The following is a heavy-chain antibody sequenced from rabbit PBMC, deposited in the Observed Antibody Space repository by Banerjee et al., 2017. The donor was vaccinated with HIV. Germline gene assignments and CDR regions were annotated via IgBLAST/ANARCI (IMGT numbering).Heavy chain of an antibody. CDR2: IDPDFRNI. CDR1: GFDFSSYG. J-gene: IGHJ4*01. CDR3: ARDRSYDDYGDYWNYFNL. Sequence: QSLVESGGGLVQPGGSLKLSCKASGFDFSSYGVSWVRQAPGKGLEWIGYIDPDFRNINYASWVNGRFTISSHNAQNTLYLQLNSLTAADTATYFCARDRSYDDYGDYWNYFNLWGPGTLVTVS. D-gene: IGHD2-1*01. V-gene: IGHV1S7*01.